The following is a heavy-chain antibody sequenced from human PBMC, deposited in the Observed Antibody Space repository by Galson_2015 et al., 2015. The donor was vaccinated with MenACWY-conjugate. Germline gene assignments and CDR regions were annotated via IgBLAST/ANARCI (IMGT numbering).Heavy chain of an antibody. CDR1: GYPFTAYF. CDR3: TRDRHPPSAPFDY. CDR2: IDPKSGGA. J-gene: IGHJ4*02. Sequence: SVKVSCKASGYPFTAYFIHWVRQAPGQGLQWMGWIDPKSGGANYAQNFQVRVTMTRDTSISTAYMDLSSLRSDDTAVYYCTRDRHPPSAPFDYCGQGTLVTVSS. D-gene: IGHD2-2*01. V-gene: IGHV1-2*02.